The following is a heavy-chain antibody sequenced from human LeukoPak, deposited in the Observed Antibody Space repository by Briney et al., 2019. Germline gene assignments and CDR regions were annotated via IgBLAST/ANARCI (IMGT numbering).Heavy chain of an antibody. V-gene: IGHV4-4*07. CDR2: IYTSGST. CDR3: ARAHPYYYDSSGFLDP. CDR1: GGSISSYY. D-gene: IGHD3-22*01. J-gene: IGHJ5*02. Sequence: PSETLSLTCTVSGGSISSYYWSWIRQPAGKGLEWIGRIYTSGSTNYNPSLKSRVTMSVDTSKNQFSLKLSSVTAADTAVYYCARAHPYYYDSSGFLDPWGQGTLVTVSS.